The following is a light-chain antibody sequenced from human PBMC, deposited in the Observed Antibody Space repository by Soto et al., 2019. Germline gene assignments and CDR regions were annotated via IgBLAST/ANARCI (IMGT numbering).Light chain of an antibody. CDR3: QQLFDSPIT. Sequence: DIQRTQSPSFLSPSIGESVTITCRASQVISTSLAWYQVKPGKAPKLLIYAASTLESGVPSRFSATVSGTEFSLTITSLQPEDFATYYCQQLFDSPITFGQGTKVDI. CDR2: AAS. J-gene: IGKJ1*01. CDR1: QVISTS. V-gene: IGKV1-9*01.